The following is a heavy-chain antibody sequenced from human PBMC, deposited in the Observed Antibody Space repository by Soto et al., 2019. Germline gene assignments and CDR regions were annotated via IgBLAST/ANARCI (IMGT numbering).Heavy chain of an antibody. D-gene: IGHD3-10*01. Sequence: ASVKVSCKASGSSFISYYIHWVRQAPGQGLEWMGVIHASADGTTSAQKFRGRPTMTRDTSTSTVYMELSSLRSDDTAVYYCARDTLSGFFLDWGQGTLVTVSS. J-gene: IGHJ4*02. CDR3: ARDTLSGFFLD. CDR1: GSSFISYY. V-gene: IGHV1-46*01. CDR2: IHASADGT.